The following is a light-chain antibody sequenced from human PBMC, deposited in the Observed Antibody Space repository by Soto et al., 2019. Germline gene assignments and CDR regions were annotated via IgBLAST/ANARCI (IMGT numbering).Light chain of an antibody. CDR1: QIVSTNY. CDR3: QLYGNSPMYT. V-gene: IGKV3-20*01. Sequence: EIVLTQSPGTLSLSPGQRATLSCRASQIVSTNYLAWYQQKPGRAPRLLIYGASSRATGIPDRFSGSGSGSDFTLTISGLESEDFAVYYCQLYGNSPMYTFGQGTKLEIK. CDR2: GAS. J-gene: IGKJ2*01.